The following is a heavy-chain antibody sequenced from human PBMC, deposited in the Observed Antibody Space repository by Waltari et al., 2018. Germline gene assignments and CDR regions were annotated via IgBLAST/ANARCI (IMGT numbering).Heavy chain of an antibody. CDR1: GFTFTNHY. J-gene: IGHJ4*02. CDR2: TKNKAENSTT. D-gene: IGHD6-25*01. CDR3: ARDTAAALDY. Sequence: EVQLVESGGGLVQPGGSVTLSCAASGFTFTNHYMNWVRQAPGRGLEGIGRTKNKAENSTTDYAASVQGRFSVSRDDSRNSLLLQMNSLETEDTAVYYCARDTAAALDYWGQGTLVTVSS. V-gene: IGHV3-72*01.